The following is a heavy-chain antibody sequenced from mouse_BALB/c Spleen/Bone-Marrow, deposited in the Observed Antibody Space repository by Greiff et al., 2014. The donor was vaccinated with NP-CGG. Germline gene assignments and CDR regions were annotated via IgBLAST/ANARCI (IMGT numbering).Heavy chain of an antibody. J-gene: IGHJ2*01. Sequence: EVQRVESGGGLVQPGGSLKLSCAASGFTFSSYGMSWVRQTPDKRLELVATINSNGGSTYYPDSVKGRFTISRDNAKNTLYLQMSSLKSEDTAMYYCARPYRYYFDYWGRGTTLTVSS. CDR3: ARPYRYYFDY. D-gene: IGHD2-14*01. V-gene: IGHV5-6-3*01. CDR2: INSNGGST. CDR1: GFTFSSYG.